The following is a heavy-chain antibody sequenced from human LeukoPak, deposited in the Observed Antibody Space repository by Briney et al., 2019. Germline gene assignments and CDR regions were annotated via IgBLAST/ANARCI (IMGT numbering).Heavy chain of an antibody. Sequence: GGSLSLSRAASGFTFTNYSMGWVRQAPGKGVEWVSSISGNGGTAYYAGSVKGRLTISRDNSKTTLSLQMNSLRAEDTAVYYCAKVRQWLEPFDYWGQGTLVTVSS. CDR3: AKVRQWLEPFDY. D-gene: IGHD6-19*01. CDR2: ISGNGGTA. CDR1: GFTFTNYS. J-gene: IGHJ4*02. V-gene: IGHV3-23*01.